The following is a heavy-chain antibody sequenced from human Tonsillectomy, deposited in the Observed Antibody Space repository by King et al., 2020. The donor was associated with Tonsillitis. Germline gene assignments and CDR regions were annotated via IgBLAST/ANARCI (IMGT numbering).Heavy chain of an antibody. CDR2: ITWDGSHT. V-gene: IGHV3-43D*03. CDR1: GFTFDDYA. D-gene: IGHD3-22*01. CDR3: AKSFDTSGYYYFDY. Sequence: VQLVESGGVVVHPGGSLRLSCVTSGFTFDDYAIHWVRQAPGKGLEWVSLITWDGSHTYYADSVKGRFTISRDNSKNSLYLQLNSLRPEDTALYYCAKSFDTSGYYYFDYWGQGTLVTVSS. J-gene: IGHJ4*02.